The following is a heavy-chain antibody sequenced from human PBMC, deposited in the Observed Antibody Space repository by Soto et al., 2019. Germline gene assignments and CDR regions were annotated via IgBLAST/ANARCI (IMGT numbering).Heavy chain of an antibody. CDR3: AREYYPLAVAGTRRGYYYYYGMDV. Sequence: EVQLVESGGGLVQPGGSLRLSCAASGFTFSSYSMNWVRQAPGKGLEWVSYISSSSSTIYYADSVKGRFTISRDNAKNSLDLQMNSLRDEDTAVYYCAREYYPLAVAGTRRGYYYYYGMDVWGQGTTVTVSS. D-gene: IGHD6-19*01. V-gene: IGHV3-48*02. CDR2: ISSSSSTI. CDR1: GFTFSSYS. J-gene: IGHJ6*02.